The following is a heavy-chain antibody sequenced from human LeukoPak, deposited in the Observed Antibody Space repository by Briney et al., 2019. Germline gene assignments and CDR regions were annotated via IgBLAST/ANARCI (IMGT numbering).Heavy chain of an antibody. J-gene: IGHJ4*02. Sequence: GGPLRLSCAASGFTFSSYTIHGVRQAPGKGLEWVSSIISSGSFIYYADSVRGRFTISRDNAKNSVYLQMNSLGAEDTAVYYCARDFGGYCSTGNCYLGFLDFWGQGTLVTVSS. CDR2: IISSGSFI. CDR1: GFTFSSYT. V-gene: IGHV3-21*03. CDR3: ARDFGGYCSTGNCYLGFLDF. D-gene: IGHD2-2*01.